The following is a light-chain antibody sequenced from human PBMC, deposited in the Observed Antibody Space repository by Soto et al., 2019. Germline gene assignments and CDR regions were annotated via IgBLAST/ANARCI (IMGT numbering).Light chain of an antibody. V-gene: IGKV3-15*01. Sequence: EVMLIQSPATLSMSPGERATLSCRASETVATNLAWYQQKPGQAPRLLISGASTRAAGISDRFRGGGSGTEFTLTITNLRSEDSGTYYCQQYFEWPPMTFGQGTKVEI. CDR3: QQYFEWPPMT. CDR2: GAS. CDR1: ETVATN. J-gene: IGKJ1*01.